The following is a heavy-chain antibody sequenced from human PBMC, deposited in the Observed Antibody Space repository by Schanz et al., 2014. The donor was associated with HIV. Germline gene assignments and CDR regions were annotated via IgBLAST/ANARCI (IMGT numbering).Heavy chain of an antibody. CDR1: GFTFSNFA. CDR3: ASTIYPYSSSSDYYYGMDV. CDR2: ISSSGRTI. J-gene: IGHJ6*02. Sequence: EMKLVESGGGLAQPGGSLRLSCAASGFTFSNFAMPWIRQAPGKGLEWVSYISSSGRTIYYADSVKGRFTISRDNSKKTLYLQMNSLRAEDTAVYYCASTIYPYSSSSDYYYGMDVWGQGTTVSVSS. D-gene: IGHD6-6*01. V-gene: IGHV3-48*01.